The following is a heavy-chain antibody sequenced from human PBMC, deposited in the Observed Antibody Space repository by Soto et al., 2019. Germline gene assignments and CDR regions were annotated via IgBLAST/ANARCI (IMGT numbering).Heavy chain of an antibody. J-gene: IGHJ4*02. Sequence: EVPLVESGGGLVQPGGSLRLSCAASGFTLSTYWMHWVRQAPGEGLVWVSRINSDGSSTIYADSVNGRFTISRENAKNTVYLQMNSLRAEDTAVYYCTRGRENYSYFDYWGQGILVTVSS. CDR2: INSDGSST. CDR1: GFTLSTYW. D-gene: IGHD4-4*01. V-gene: IGHV3-74*01. CDR3: TRGRENYSYFDY.